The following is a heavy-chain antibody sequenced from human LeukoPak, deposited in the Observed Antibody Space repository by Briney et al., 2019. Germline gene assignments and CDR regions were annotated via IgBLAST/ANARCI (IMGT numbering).Heavy chain of an antibody. J-gene: IGHJ4*02. D-gene: IGHD6-19*01. CDR3: AKEEPPLRPGIAVAGTSSGSYYFDY. Sequence: GGSLRLSCAASGFTFSSYAMSWVRQAPGKGLEWVSGTNRRGDITGYADFVKGRFTISRDNSKNTLYLQMNSLRAEDTAVYYCAKEEPPLRPGIAVAGTSSGSYYFDYWGQGTLVTVSS. V-gene: IGHV3-23*01. CDR1: GFTFSSYA. CDR2: TNRRGDIT.